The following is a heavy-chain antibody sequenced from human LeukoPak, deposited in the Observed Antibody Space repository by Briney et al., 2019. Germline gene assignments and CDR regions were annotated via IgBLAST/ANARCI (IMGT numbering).Heavy chain of an antibody. V-gene: IGHV3-74*01. CDR2: IKPDGSDT. D-gene: IGHD3-10*01. CDR1: GFTFTTHW. Sequence: GGSLRLSCGASGFTFTTHWIHWVRQAPGKGLVWVSRIKPDGSDTNYADSVKGRFTISRDNAKNTVYLQMNSLRAEDTAVYYCASEDYYGSGSYHLYFDYWGQGTLVTVSS. CDR3: ASEDYYGSGSYHLYFDY. J-gene: IGHJ4*02.